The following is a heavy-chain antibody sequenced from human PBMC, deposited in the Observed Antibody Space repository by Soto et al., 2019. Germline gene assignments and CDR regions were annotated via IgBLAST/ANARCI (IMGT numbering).Heavy chain of an antibody. J-gene: IGHJ5*02. D-gene: IGHD3-10*01. CDR1: VGSISSGDYY. V-gene: IGHV4-30-4*01. CDR3: ARSPGEWPPNRFDP. CDR2: IYYSGST. Sequence: LTCTVSVGSISSGDYYWSWIRQPPGKGLEWIGYIYYSGSTYYNPSLKSRVTISVDTSKNQFSLKLSSVTAADTAVYYCARSPGEWPPNRFDPWGQGTLVTVSS.